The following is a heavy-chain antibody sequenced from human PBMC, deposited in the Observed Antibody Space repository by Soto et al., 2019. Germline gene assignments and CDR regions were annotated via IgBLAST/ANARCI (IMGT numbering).Heavy chain of an antibody. CDR2: ISSTTNYI. CDR1: GFTFTRYS. V-gene: IGHV3-21*06. CDR3: ARESEDLTSNLDY. J-gene: IGHJ4*02. Sequence: GGSMRLSCAASGFTFTRYSMNWVRQAPGKGLEWVSSISSTTNYIYYGDSMKGRFTISRDNAKNSLYLEMNSLRAEDTAVYYCARESEDLTSNLDYWGQGTLVTVSS.